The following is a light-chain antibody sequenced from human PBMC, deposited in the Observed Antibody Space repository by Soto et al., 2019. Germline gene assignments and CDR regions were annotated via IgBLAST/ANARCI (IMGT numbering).Light chain of an antibody. CDR2: GAS. J-gene: IGKJ5*01. Sequence: EIVLTQSPVTVSLSLGERATLSCRASQSVTSSYLAWYQQKPGQAPRLLIYGASSRATGIPVRFSGSGSGTEFTLTISSLQSEDFAVYYCQQYNNWPLTFGQGTRLEIK. CDR3: QQYNNWPLT. CDR1: QSVTSSY. V-gene: IGKV3-15*01.